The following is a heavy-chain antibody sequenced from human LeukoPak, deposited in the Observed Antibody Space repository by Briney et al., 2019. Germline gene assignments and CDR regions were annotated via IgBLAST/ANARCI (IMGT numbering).Heavy chain of an antibody. V-gene: IGHV3-66*01. D-gene: IGHD5-18*01. CDR2: IYSGGST. J-gene: IGHJ4*02. CDR1: EFSVGSNY. CDR3: ARGGGYSYGSFDY. Sequence: GGSLRLSCAASEFSVGSNYMTWVRQAPGKGLEWVSLIYSGGSTYYADSVKGRFTISRDNSKNTLYLQMNSLRAEDTAVYYCARGGGYSYGSFDYWGQGTLVTVSS.